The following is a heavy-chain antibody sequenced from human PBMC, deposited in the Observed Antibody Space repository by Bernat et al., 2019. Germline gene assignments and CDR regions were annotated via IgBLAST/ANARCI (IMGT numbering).Heavy chain of an antibody. CDR3: AKDKRPGYCSGDSCSSPLDY. J-gene: IGHJ4*02. V-gene: IGHV3-30*18. CDR2: ISYDGSNK. D-gene: IGHD2-15*01. CDR1: GFTFSSYG. Sequence: QVQLVESGGGVVQPGRSLRLSCAASGFTFSSYGMHWVRQAPGKGLEWVAVISYDGSNKYYADSVKGRFTISRDNSKNTLYLQMNSLRAEDTAVYYCAKDKRPGYCSGDSCSSPLDYWGQGTLVTVSS.